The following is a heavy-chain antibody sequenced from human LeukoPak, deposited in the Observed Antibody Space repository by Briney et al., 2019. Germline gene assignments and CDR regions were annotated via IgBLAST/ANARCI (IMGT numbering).Heavy chain of an antibody. Sequence: SVKVSCKASGFTFTSSAVQRVRQARGQRLEWIGWIVVGSGNTNYAQKFQERVTITRDMSTSTAYMELSSLRSEDTAVYYCAAEPHVHAGVAFDIWGQGTMVTVSS. D-gene: IGHD2-8*01. CDR2: IVVGSGNT. J-gene: IGHJ3*02. V-gene: IGHV1-58*01. CDR1: GFTFTSSA. CDR3: AAEPHVHAGVAFDI.